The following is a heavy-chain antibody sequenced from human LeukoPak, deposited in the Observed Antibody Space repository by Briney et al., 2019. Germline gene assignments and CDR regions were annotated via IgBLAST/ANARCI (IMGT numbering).Heavy chain of an antibody. CDR1: GYTFTGYY. J-gene: IGHJ4*02. CDR3: ARDSSSDPYYFDY. D-gene: IGHD6-6*01. CDR2: INPNSGGT. Sequence: ASVKVSCTASGYTFTGYYMHWVRQAPGQGLEWMGWINPNSGGTNYAQKFQGRVTMTRDTSISTAYMELSRLRSDDTAVYYCARDSSSDPYYFDYWGQGTLVTVSS. V-gene: IGHV1-2*02.